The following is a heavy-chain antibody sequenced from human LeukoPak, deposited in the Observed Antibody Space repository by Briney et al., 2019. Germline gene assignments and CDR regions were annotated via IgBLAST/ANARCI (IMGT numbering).Heavy chain of an antibody. J-gene: IGHJ3*02. D-gene: IGHD3-22*01. Sequence: ASVEVSCKASGYTFTNYDIHWVRQATGQGLEWMGWMNPYSGNTGYAQNFQGRITITRNTSISTAYMELSSLRSEDTAVYYCARDSYYYDSSLDAFDIWGQGTMVTVSS. CDR2: MNPYSGNT. V-gene: IGHV1-8*03. CDR1: GYTFTNYD. CDR3: ARDSYYYDSSLDAFDI.